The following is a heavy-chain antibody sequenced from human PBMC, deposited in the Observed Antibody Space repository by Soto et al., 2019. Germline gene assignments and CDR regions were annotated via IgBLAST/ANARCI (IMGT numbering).Heavy chain of an antibody. V-gene: IGHV5-51*01. CDR1: GYSFTSYW. CDR3: ARQGRLNSGYCSGGSCYYESTYYYYGMDV. J-gene: IGHJ6*02. D-gene: IGHD2-15*01. CDR2: IYPGDSDT. Sequence: PGESLKISCKGSGYSFTSYWIGWVRQMPGKGLEWMGIIYPGDSDTRYSPSFQGQVTISADKSISTAYLQWSSLKASDTAMYYCARQGRLNSGYCSGGSCYYESTYYYYGMDVWGQGTTVTVSS.